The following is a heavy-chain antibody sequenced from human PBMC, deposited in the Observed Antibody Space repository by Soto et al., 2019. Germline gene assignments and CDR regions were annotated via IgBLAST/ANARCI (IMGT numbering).Heavy chain of an antibody. Sequence: LRLSCAASGFTVSSNYMSWVRQAPGKGLEWVSVIYSGGSTYYADSVKGRFTISRDNSKNTLYLQMNSLRAEDTAVYYCARSSNSIAAAGTGFDYWGQGTLVTVSS. CDR1: GFTVSSNY. J-gene: IGHJ4*02. CDR3: ARSSNSIAAAGTGFDY. CDR2: IYSGGST. D-gene: IGHD6-13*01. V-gene: IGHV3-53*01.